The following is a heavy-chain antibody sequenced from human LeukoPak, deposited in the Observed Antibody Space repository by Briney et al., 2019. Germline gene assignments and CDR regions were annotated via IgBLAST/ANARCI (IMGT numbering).Heavy chain of an antibody. CDR2: ITTSSTT. D-gene: IGHD3-10*01. Sequence: PGGSLRLSCAASGFTFSSYAMSWVRQAPGEGLEWVSLITTSSTTSYADSVKGRFTISRDNSKNTLYLQMNSLRAEDTAVYYCAKEKSITMVRGVIIDYWGQGTLVTVSS. V-gene: IGHV3-23*01. CDR3: AKEKSITMVRGVIIDY. CDR1: GFTFSSYA. J-gene: IGHJ4*02.